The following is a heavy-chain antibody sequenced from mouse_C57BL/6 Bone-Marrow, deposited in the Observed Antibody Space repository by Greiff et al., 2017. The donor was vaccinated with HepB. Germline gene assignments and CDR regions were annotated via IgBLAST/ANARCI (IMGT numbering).Heavy chain of an antibody. CDR2: IYHSDSET. CDR3: ARTGYDPWYFDV. V-gene: IGHV1-61*01. J-gene: IGHJ1*03. D-gene: IGHD2-10*02. CDR1: GYTFTSYW. Sequence: VQLQQPGAELVRPGSSVKLSCKAPGYTFTSYWMDWVKQRPGQGLEWIGNIYHSDSETHYNQKFKDKATLTVDKSSSTAYMQLSSITSEDSAVYYCARTGYDPWYFDVWGTGTTVTVSS.